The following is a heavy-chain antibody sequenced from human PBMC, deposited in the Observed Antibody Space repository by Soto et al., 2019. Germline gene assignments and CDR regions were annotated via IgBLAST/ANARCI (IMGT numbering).Heavy chain of an antibody. V-gene: IGHV5-51*01. CDR1: GYSFTSYW. CDR2: IYPGDSDT. J-gene: IGHJ6*02. Sequence: PXESLKISCKGCGYSFTSYWIGWVRQMPGKGLEWMGIIYPGDSDTRYSPSFQGQVTISADKSISTAYLQWSSLKASDTAMYYCARQVITFGGVIVRMDVWGQGPTVTVSS. CDR3: ARQVITFGGVIVRMDV. D-gene: IGHD3-16*02.